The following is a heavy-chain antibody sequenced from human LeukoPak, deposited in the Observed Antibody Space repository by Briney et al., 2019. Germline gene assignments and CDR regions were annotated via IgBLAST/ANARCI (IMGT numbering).Heavy chain of an antibody. D-gene: IGHD1-26*01. CDR3: ARTKVGATIYGY. J-gene: IGHJ4*02. Sequence: GGSLRLSCAASGFTFSNAWMSWVRQAPGKGLEWVGRIRSKTDGGTTDYAAPVKGRFTISRDESKNTLYLQMNSLRAEDTAVYYCARTKVGATIYGYWGQGTLVTVSS. CDR2: IRSKTDGGTT. CDR1: GFTFSNAW. V-gene: IGHV3-15*05.